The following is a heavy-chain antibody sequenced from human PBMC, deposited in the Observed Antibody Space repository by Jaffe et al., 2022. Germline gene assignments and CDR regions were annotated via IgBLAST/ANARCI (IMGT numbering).Heavy chain of an antibody. CDR3: ARDFPASTYYDILTGYYQLDY. Sequence: QVQLVQSGAEVKKPGASVKVSCKASGYTFTSYYMHWVRQAPGQGLEWMGIINPSGGSTSYAQKFQGRVTMTRDTSTSTVYMELSSLRSEDTAVYYCARDFPASTYYDILTGYYQLDYWGQGTLVTVSS. D-gene: IGHD3-9*01. CDR1: GYTFTSYY. J-gene: IGHJ4*02. CDR2: INPSGGST. V-gene: IGHV1-46*01.